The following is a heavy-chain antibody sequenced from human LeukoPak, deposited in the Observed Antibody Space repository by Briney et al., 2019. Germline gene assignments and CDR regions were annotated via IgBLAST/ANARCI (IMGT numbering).Heavy chain of an antibody. CDR2: INPNSGGT. CDR3: ARDFPQNMGDQLLFLDP. V-gene: IGHV1-2*02. CDR1: GYTFTGYY. J-gene: IGHJ5*02. D-gene: IGHD2-2*01. Sequence: GASVKVSCKASGYTFTGYYMHWVRQAPGQGLEWMGWINPNSGGTNYAQKFQDRVTMTRDTSITTVYMELSRLRSDDTAVYYCARDFPQNMGDQLLFLDPWCQGTLVTVSS.